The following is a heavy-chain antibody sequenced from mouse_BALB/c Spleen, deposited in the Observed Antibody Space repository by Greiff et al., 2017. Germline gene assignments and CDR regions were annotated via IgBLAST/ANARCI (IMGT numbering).Heavy chain of an antibody. CDR3: ARSYDDYDVGDY. V-gene: IGHV5-17*02. Sequence: EVQVVESGGGLVQPGGSRKLSCAASGFTFSSFGMHWVRQAPEKGLEWVAYISSGSSTIYYADTVKGRFTISRDNPKNTLFLQRTRLRSEDTAMYDCARSYDDYDVGDYWGQGTTLTVSS. CDR1: GFTFSSFG. CDR2: ISSGSSTI. J-gene: IGHJ2*01. D-gene: IGHD2-4*01.